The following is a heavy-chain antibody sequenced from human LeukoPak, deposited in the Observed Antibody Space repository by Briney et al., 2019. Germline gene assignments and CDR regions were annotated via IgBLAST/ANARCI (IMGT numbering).Heavy chain of an antibody. CDR2: IYHSGST. D-gene: IGHD4-23*01. CDR3: ARRAGGYSHPYDY. J-gene: IGHJ4*02. Sequence: SETLSLTCTVSGYSISSGYYWGWIRQPPGKGPEWIGSIYHSGSTYYNPSLKSRVTISVDTSKNQFSLKLSSVTAADTAVYYCARRAGGYSHPYDYWGQGVLVTVSS. CDR1: GYSISSGYY. V-gene: IGHV4-38-2*02.